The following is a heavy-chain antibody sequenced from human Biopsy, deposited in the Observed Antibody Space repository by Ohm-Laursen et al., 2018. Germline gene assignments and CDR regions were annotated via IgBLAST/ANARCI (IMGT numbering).Heavy chain of an antibody. CDR3: AREGAFGDTDAYYGLDV. V-gene: IGHV1-8*01. Sequence: SVKVSCKVSGYTFNTYDINWVRQAAGQGPEWMGWMNPNSGNTGFAQKFQGRITMTRSTSITTAYMELTNLRSEDTAVYYCAREGAFGDTDAYYGLDVWGLGTTVTVSS. CDR1: GYTFNTYD. J-gene: IGHJ6*02. D-gene: IGHD3-16*01. CDR2: MNPNSGNT.